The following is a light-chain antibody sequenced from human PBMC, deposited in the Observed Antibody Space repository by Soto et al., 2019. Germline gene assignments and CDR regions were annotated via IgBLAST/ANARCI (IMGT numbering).Light chain of an antibody. CDR3: QQYGSSPPYT. Sequence: EIVLTQSPGTLSLSPGERATLSCRASQSVSSSYLAWYQQKPGLAPRLLIYGASSRATGIPDRFSGSGSVTDFTLTISRLEPEYFAVYYCQQYGSSPPYTFGQGTTLEIK. CDR2: GAS. V-gene: IGKV3-20*01. CDR1: QSVSSSY. J-gene: IGKJ2*01.